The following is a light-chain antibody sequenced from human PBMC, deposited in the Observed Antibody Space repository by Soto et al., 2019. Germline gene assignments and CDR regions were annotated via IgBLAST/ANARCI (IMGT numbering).Light chain of an antibody. V-gene: IGKV1-9*01. CDR1: QGISSY. Sequence: IQLTQSPSSLSASVGDRVTITCRASQGISSYLGWYQQKPGKAPNLLIYDASTLHSGVPSRFSGGGSGTDFTLTISSLQPEDFATYYCQQCDQLPLTFGGGTKVDIK. CDR3: QQCDQLPLT. CDR2: DAS. J-gene: IGKJ4*01.